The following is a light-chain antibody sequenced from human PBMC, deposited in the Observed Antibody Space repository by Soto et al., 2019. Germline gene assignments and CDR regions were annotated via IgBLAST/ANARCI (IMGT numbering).Light chain of an antibody. J-gene: IGKJ1*01. CDR3: QQHSHWPPWT. Sequence: EIVMTQSPATLSVSPGERATLSCRASQSFRGLLAWYQQKPGQAPRLLIHGASNRATGIPARFSGSGSGTDFTLTISNLEPEDFAVYYCQQHSHWPPWTFGQGTKVDIK. V-gene: IGKV3-11*01. CDR2: GAS. CDR1: QSFRGL.